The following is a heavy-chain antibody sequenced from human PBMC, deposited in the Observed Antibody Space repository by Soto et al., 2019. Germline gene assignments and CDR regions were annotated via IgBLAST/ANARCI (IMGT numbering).Heavy chain of an antibody. CDR3: ARDLTIGGFFDP. J-gene: IGHJ5*02. D-gene: IGHD3-10*01. V-gene: IGHV4-31*03. CDR1: GDSIDSGAYY. Sequence: SETLSLTCTVSGDSIDSGAYYWSWIRQHPGEGLEWIGYIFSSGSTFYNPSLKSRVTISMDASGKSFSLNLRSVTAADTAMYYCARDLTIGGFFDPWGQGTLVTVSS. CDR2: IFSSGST.